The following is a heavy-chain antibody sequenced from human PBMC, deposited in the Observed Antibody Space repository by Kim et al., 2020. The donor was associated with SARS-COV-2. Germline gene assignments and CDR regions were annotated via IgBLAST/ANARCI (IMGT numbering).Heavy chain of an antibody. Sequence: GGSLRLSCAASGFAFSSYCMTWVRQAPGKGLEWVANIKLEGTEKNYVESVKGRFTISRDDAKNSLYLQMNSLRAEDTAVYYCARTQSYDNGDFYRHFDLWGRGTLVTVSS. CDR1: GFAFSSYC. V-gene: IGHV3-7*05. CDR2: IKLEGTEK. J-gene: IGHJ2*01. D-gene: IGHD2-21*01. CDR3: ARTQSYDNGDFYRHFDL.